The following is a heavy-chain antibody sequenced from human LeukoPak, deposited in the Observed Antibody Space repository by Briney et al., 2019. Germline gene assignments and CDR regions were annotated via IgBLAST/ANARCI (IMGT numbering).Heavy chain of an antibody. CDR3: ARMAYYYGSGSFSHFDY. D-gene: IGHD3-10*01. CDR2: INSDGSST. CDR1: GFTFSSYW. J-gene: IGHJ4*02. V-gene: IGHV3-74*01. Sequence: GGSLRLSCAASGFTFSSYWMHWVRQAPGKGLVWVSRINSDGSSTSYADSVKGRFTISRDNAKNTLYLQMNSLRAEDTAVYYCARMAYYYGSGSFSHFDYWGQGTLVTVSS.